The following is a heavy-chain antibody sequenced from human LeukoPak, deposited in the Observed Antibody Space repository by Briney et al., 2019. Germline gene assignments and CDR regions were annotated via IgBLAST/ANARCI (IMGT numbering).Heavy chain of an antibody. D-gene: IGHD2-2*02. CDR3: ARETAGLGYCSSTSCYTVNYYYYMDV. V-gene: IGHV1-8*03. CDR1: GYTFTSYD. Sequence: ASVKVSCKASGYTFTSYDINWVRQATGHGLEWMGWMNLNSGNTGYAQKFQGRVTITRNTSISTAYMELSSLRSEDTAVYYCARETAGLGYCSSTSCYTVNYYYYMDVWGKGTTVTVSS. CDR2: MNLNSGNT. J-gene: IGHJ6*03.